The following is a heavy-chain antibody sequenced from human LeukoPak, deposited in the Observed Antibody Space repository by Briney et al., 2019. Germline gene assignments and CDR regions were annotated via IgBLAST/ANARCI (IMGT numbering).Heavy chain of an antibody. J-gene: IGHJ4*02. D-gene: IGHD2-15*01. CDR3: ARRGGYCSGGSCYSWGY. Sequence: PSETLSLTCTVSGGSISSYYWSWIRQPPGKGLEWIGYIYYSGSTYYNPSLKSRVTISVDTSKNQFSLKLSAVTAADTAVYYCARRGGYCSGGSCYSWGYWGQGTLVTVSS. V-gene: IGHV4-59*08. CDR2: IYYSGST. CDR1: GGSISSYY.